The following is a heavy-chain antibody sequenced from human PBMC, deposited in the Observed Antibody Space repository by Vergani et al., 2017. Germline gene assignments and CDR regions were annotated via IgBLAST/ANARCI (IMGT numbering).Heavy chain of an antibody. CDR2: ISSSSSYI. CDR3: ARVSLYCSSTSCSRGYFDY. V-gene: IGHV3-21*01. J-gene: IGHJ4*02. Sequence: EVQLVESGGGLVKPGGSLRLSCAASGFTFSSYSMNWVRQAPGKGLEWVSSISSSSSYIYYADSVKSRFTISRDNAKNSLYLQMNSLRAEDTAVYYCARVSLYCSSTSCSRGYFDYWGQGTLVTVSS. D-gene: IGHD2-2*01. CDR1: GFTFSSYS.